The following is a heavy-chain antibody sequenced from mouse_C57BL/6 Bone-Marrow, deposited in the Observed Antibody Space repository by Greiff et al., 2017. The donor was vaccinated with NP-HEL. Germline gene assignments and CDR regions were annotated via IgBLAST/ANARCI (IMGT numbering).Heavy chain of an antibody. CDR1: GYTFTSYG. CDR3: TRGDLLWLYYFDD. D-gene: IGHD2-1*01. J-gene: IGHJ2*01. CDR2: IYPGNSDT. V-gene: IGHV1-5*01. Sequence: VQLKQSVAELARPGASVKLSCKASGYTFTSYGISWVKQRTGQGLEWIGAIYPGNSDTSYNQKFKGKAKLTAVTSASTAYMELSSLTNEDSAVYYCTRGDLLWLYYFDDWGQGTTLTVSS.